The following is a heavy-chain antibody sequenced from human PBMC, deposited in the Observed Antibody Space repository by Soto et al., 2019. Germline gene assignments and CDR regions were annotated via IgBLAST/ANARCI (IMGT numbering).Heavy chain of an antibody. J-gene: IGHJ4*02. Sequence: ASVKVSCKASGYTFTSYGISWVRQAPGQGLELMGWISAYNGNTNYAQKLQGRVTMTTDTSMSTAYMELRSLRFDDTAFFYCARDRMLQWLVPGGFDYWGQGTLVTVSS. V-gene: IGHV1-18*04. CDR3: ARDRMLQWLVPGGFDY. CDR1: GYTFTSYG. CDR2: ISAYNGNT. D-gene: IGHD6-19*01.